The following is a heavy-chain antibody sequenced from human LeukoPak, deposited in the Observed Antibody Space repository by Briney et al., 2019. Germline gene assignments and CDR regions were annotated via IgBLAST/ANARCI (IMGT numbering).Heavy chain of an antibody. J-gene: IGHJ4*02. CDR3: ARDPSSVWFGELLFRFSYFFDY. V-gene: IGHV3-30-3*01. CDR2: ISYDGSNK. D-gene: IGHD3-10*01. CDR1: GFTFSSYA. Sequence: GGSLRLSCAASGFTFSSYAMHWVRQAPGKGLEWVAVISYDGSNKYYADSVKGRFTISRDNSKNALYLQMNSLRAEDTAVYYCARDPSSVWFGELLFRFSYFFDYWGQGTLVTVSS.